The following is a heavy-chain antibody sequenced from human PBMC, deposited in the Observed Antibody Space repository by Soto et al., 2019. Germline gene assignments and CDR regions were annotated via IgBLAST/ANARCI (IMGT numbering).Heavy chain of an antibody. CDR1: GGSINYYY. CDR3: ARARGPYTGFFDY. CDR2: VYSSGAT. J-gene: IGHJ4*02. V-gene: IGHV4-59*01. Sequence: QVQLQESGPGLVKPSETLSLTCSVSGGSINYYYWSWIRQPPGKGLEWIAYVYSSGATNYNPSLQTRATISVDTSKDQFSLKLSSVTAADTAVDYCARARGPYTGFFDYWGQGTLVTVSS. D-gene: IGHD2-2*02.